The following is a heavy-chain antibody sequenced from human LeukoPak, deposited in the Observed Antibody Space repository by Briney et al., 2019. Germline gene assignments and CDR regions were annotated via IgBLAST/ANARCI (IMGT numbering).Heavy chain of an antibody. V-gene: IGHV1-46*01. J-gene: IGHJ4*02. CDR1: GYIFTTYY. CDR2: INPSGGSP. Sequence: ASVKVSCKASGYIFTTYYIHWVRQAPGQGLEWMGIINPSGGSPTYAQKFQGRVTMTRGMSTSTVYLELSSLRSEDTTVYYCARGYCSGGSCFNFDHWGQGTLVTVSS. CDR3: ARGYCSGGSCFNFDH. D-gene: IGHD2-15*01.